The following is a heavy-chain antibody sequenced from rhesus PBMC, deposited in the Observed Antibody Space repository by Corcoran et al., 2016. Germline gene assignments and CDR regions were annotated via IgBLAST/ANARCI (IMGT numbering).Heavy chain of an antibody. CDR2: IKNKADGGTA. Sequence: EVQLVESGGGLVQPGGSLRLSCAAFGFTFSNYWMGGVRQALGKGLDWVGRIKNKADGGTAACGQSVKGRFTISRDDSKNTLYLQLNSLQTEDTAVYYCARDGEGQPGYFDYWGQGVLVTVSS. CDR3: ARDGEGQPGYFDY. V-gene: IGHV3-16*01. CDR1: GFTFSNYW. J-gene: IGHJ4*01. D-gene: IGHD1-1*01.